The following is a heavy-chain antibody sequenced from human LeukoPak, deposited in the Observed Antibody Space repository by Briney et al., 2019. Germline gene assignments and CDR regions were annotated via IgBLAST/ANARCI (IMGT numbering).Heavy chain of an antibody. D-gene: IGHD4-17*01. Sequence: GASVKVSCKASGGTFSSYAISWVRQAPGQGLEWMGGIIPIFGTANYAQKFQGRVTITADKSTSTAYMELSSLRSEDTAVYYCARGHDYGDPPPLDYWGQGTLVTVSS. J-gene: IGHJ4*02. CDR2: IIPIFGTA. CDR1: GGTFSSYA. CDR3: ARGHDYGDPPPLDY. V-gene: IGHV1-69*06.